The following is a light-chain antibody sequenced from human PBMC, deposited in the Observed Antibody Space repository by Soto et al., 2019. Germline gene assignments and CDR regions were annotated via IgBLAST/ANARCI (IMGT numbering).Light chain of an antibody. J-gene: IGKJ4*01. CDR3: QQRSNWPRLT. V-gene: IGKV3-11*01. Sequence: EIVLTQSPATLSLSPGERATLSCRASQSVSSYLAWYQQKPGQAPRLLIYDASNRATGIPARFSGSGSGTDFTLTISSLGPEDVAVYYCQQRSNWPRLTFGGGTKVEIK. CDR1: QSVSSY. CDR2: DAS.